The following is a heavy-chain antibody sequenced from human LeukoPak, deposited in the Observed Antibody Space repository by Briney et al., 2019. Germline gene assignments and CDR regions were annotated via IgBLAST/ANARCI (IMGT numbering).Heavy chain of an antibody. V-gene: IGHV3-23*01. Sequence: RGSLRLSCAASGFIFSSYAMSWVRQAPGKGLEWVSAISGSGGSTYYADSVKGRFTISRDNSKNTLYLQMNSLRADDMAVYYCAKLSEFSDWGQGTLVTVSS. D-gene: IGHD3-16*02. CDR1: GFIFSSYA. CDR3: AKLSEFSD. CDR2: ISGSGGST. J-gene: IGHJ4*02.